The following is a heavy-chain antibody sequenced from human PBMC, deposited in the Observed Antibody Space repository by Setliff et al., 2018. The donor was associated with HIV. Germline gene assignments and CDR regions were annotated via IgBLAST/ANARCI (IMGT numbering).Heavy chain of an antibody. CDR2: IYTSGST. CDR3: AREYRNRNYYYYYMDV. V-gene: IGHV4-61*09. D-gene: IGHD1-1*01. CDR1: GASLTRGYYY. J-gene: IGHJ6*03. Sequence: TLSLTCTVSGASLTRGYYYWSWIRQPAGKGLEWIGHIYTSGSTNYNPSLKSRVTISVDTSKNQFSLKLSSVTAADTAVYYCAREYRNRNYYYYYMDVWGKGTTVTVSS.